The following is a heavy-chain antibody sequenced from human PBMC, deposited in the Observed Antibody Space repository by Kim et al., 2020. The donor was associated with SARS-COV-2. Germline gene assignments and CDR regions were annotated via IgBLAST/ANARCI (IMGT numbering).Heavy chain of an antibody. D-gene: IGHD3-22*01. J-gene: IGHJ4*02. V-gene: IGHV4-39*01. CDR3: ARHKREGIVVAKGYYFDY. CDR1: GGSISSSSYY. CDR2: IYYSGST. Sequence: SETLSFTCTVSGGSISSSSYYWGWIRQPPGKGLEWIGSIYYSGSTYYNPSLKSRVTISVDTSKNQFSLKLSSVTAADTAVYYCARHKREGIVVAKGYYFDYWGQGTLVTVSS.